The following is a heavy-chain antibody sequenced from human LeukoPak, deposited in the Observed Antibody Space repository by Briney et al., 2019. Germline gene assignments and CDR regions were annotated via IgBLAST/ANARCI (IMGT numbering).Heavy chain of an antibody. Sequence: GGSLRLSCAASGFTFSSYWMSWVRQAPGKGLEWVANIKQDGSEDYYVDSVKGRFTISRDNAKNSVFLQMNSLRAEDTAVYYCARNQWGDFDYWGQGTLITVSS. V-gene: IGHV3-7*01. J-gene: IGHJ4*02. D-gene: IGHD1-14*01. CDR1: GFTFSSYW. CDR3: ARNQWGDFDY. CDR2: IKQDGSED.